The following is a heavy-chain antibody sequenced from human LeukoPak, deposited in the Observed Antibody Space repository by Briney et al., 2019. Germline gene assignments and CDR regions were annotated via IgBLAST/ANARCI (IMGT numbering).Heavy chain of an antibody. CDR2: IYTSGST. Sequence: SETLSLTCTVSGGSISSYYWSWIRQPAGKGLEWIGRIYTSGSTNYNPSLKSRVTMSVDTSKNQFSLKLSSVTAADTAVYYCARDLAYFDWEEETNWFDPWGQGTLVTVSS. J-gene: IGHJ5*02. D-gene: IGHD3-9*01. CDR3: ARDLAYFDWEEETNWFDP. V-gene: IGHV4-4*07. CDR1: GGSISSYY.